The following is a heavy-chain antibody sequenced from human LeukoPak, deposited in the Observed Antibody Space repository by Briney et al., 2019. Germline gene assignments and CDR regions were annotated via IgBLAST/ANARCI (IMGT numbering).Heavy chain of an antibody. CDR1: GYTFTSYG. CDR2: ISAYNGNT. V-gene: IGHV1-18*01. Sequence: GASVKVSCKASGYTFTSYGISWVRQAPGQGLEWMGWISAYNGNTNYAQKLQGRVTMTTDTSTSTAYMELRSLRSDDTAVYYCAREYYDSLTGSKGGAFDIWGQGTMVTVSS. J-gene: IGHJ3*02. CDR3: AREYYDSLTGSKGGAFDI. D-gene: IGHD3-9*01.